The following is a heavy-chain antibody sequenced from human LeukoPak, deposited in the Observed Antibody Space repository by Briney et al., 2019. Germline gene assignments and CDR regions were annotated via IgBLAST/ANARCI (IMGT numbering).Heavy chain of an antibody. Sequence: GESLKISCKGSGYSFTSYWIGWVRQMPGKGLEWMGIIYPGDSDTRYSPSFRGQVTISADKSISTAYLQWSSLKASDTAMYYCARQQTYYYDSSGHNWFDPWGQGTLVTVSS. J-gene: IGHJ5*02. CDR2: IYPGDSDT. CDR1: GYSFTSYW. D-gene: IGHD3-22*01. V-gene: IGHV5-51*01. CDR3: ARQQTYYYDSSGHNWFDP.